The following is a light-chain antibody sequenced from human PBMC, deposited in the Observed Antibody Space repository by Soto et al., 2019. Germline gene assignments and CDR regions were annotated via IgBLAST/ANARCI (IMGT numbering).Light chain of an antibody. J-gene: IGKJ5*01. CDR3: QQYDNLPIT. CDR2: DAS. V-gene: IGKV1-33*01. CDR1: QDISNY. Sequence: DIHITHSPCSLSASVGDRVTITCQASQDISNYLNWYQQKPGKAPKLLIYDASNLETGVPSRFSGSGSGTDFTFTISSLQPEDIATYYCQQYDNLPITFGQGTRLEIK.